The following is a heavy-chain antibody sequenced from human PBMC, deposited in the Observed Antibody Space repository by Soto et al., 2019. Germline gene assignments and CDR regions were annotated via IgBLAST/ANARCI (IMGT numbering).Heavy chain of an antibody. CDR1: GGSFSGYY. V-gene: IGHV4-34*01. CDR2: INHSGST. D-gene: IGHD2-15*01. Sequence: QVQLQQWGAGLLKPSETLSLTCAVYGGSFSGYYWNWIRQPPGKGLEWIGEINHSGSTNYNPSLKSRVTISVDTSKNQFSLKLSSVTAADTAVYYCARTIVTHWYFDLWGRGTLVTVSS. CDR3: ARTIVTHWYFDL. J-gene: IGHJ2*01.